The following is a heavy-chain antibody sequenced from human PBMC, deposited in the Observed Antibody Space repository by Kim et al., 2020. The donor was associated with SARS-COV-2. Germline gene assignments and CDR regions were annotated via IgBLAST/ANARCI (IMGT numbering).Heavy chain of an antibody. CDR1: GGSISSYY. CDR3: VGGDYLLDY. D-gene: IGHD4-17*01. J-gene: IGHJ4*02. Sequence: SETLSLTCTVSGGSISSYYWSWIRQPPGKGLEWIGYIYYSGSTNYNPSLKSRVTISVDTSKNQFSLKLSSVTAADTAVYYCVGGDYLLDYWGQGTLVTVSS. CDR2: IYYSGST. V-gene: IGHV4-59*01.